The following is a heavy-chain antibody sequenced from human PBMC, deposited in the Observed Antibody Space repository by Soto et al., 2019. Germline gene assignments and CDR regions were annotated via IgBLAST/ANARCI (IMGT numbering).Heavy chain of an antibody. D-gene: IGHD3-16*02. CDR2: ISGHDDKT. Sequence: QVQLVQSGAELKRPGASVKVSCKASGYSFSTCGITWVRQAPGQGLEWMGWISGHDDKTKLAENFQGRVTMTTDTPPRAAYMEMRGLKSDDTGVYYCAGVGGGGISFSPHVWFPSDGIDIWGQGTMVTVSS. CDR3: AGVGGGGISFSPHVWFPSDGIDI. V-gene: IGHV1-18*01. J-gene: IGHJ3*02. CDR1: GYSFSTCG.